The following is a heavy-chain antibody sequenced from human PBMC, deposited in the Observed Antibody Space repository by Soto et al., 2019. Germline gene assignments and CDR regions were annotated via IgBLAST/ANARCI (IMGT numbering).Heavy chain of an antibody. Sequence: EVQLVESGGGLVQPGRSLRLSCAASGFTFDDHAMHWVRQVPGKGLEWVSAISWNSANIGYADSVKGRFTISRDNAKSSLYLQMNSLRPEDTALYYCARDFLGGEHPFNNNMDVWGQGTTVTVSS. V-gene: IGHV3-9*01. CDR1: GFTFDDHA. CDR3: ARDFLGGEHPFNNNMDV. J-gene: IGHJ6*02. D-gene: IGHD1-1*01. CDR2: ISWNSANI.